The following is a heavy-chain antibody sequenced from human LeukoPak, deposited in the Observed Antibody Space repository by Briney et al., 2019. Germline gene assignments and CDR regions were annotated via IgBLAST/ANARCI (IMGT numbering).Heavy chain of an antibody. CDR3: AKGRGPLYYYAVDA. CDR1: GFLFGNCA. J-gene: IGHJ6*02. D-gene: IGHD1-14*01. V-gene: IGHV3-30*18. CDR2: VSYDGSYE. Sequence: PGGSLRLSCAASGFLFGNCAMHWFRQAPGEGLEWVATVSYDGSYEFYPDSVKGRFTISRNDSDKTVHLQMSSLRPEDSGVFYCAKGRGPLYYYAVDAWGQGTTVTVSS.